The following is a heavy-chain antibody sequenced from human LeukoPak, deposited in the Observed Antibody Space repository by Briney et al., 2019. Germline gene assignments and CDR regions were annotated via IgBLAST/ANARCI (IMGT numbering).Heavy chain of an antibody. CDR2: IYSGGST. D-gene: IGHD2-2*01. Sequence: PGGSLRLSCAASGFTVSSNYMSWVRQAPGKGLEWVSVIYSGGSTYYADSVRGRFTISRDNSKNTLYLQMNSLRADDTAVYYCARGVLCSSTSCYYFDYWGQGTLVTVSS. CDR3: ARGVLCSSTSCYYFDY. V-gene: IGHV3-53*05. CDR1: GFTVSSNY. J-gene: IGHJ4*02.